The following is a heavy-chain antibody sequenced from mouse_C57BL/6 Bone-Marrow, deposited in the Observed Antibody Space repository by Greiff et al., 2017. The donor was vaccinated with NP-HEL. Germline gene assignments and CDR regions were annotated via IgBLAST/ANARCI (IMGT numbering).Heavy chain of an antibody. D-gene: IGHD4-1*01. CDR2: ISNGGGST. Sequence: EVKLVESGGGLVQPGGSLKLSCAASGFTFSDYYMYWVRQTPEKSLEWVAYISNGGGSTYYPDTVKSRFTISRDNAKNTLYLQMSRLKSEDTSMYYCSGQELTGTLDDWGQGTTLTGS. J-gene: IGHJ2*01. V-gene: IGHV5-12*01. CDR1: GFTFSDYY. CDR3: SGQELTGTLDD.